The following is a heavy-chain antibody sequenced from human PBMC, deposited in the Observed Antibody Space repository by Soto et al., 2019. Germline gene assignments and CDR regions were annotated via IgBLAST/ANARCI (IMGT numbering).Heavy chain of an antibody. J-gene: IGHJ6*02. Sequence: QVQLVQSGAEVKKPGSSVKVSCKASGGTFSSYAISWVRQAPGQGLEWVGGTFPMFGKANYAQKFQGRVTISADKSTSTAYMELSSLTSEDTAVYYCATVDISTWIDGMDVWGQGTTVTVSS. CDR1: GGTFSSYA. V-gene: IGHV1-69*06. CDR2: TFPMFGKA. CDR3: ATVDISTWIDGMDV. D-gene: IGHD6-13*01.